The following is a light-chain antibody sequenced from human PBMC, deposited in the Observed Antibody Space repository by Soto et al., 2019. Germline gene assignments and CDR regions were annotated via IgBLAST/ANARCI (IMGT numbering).Light chain of an antibody. Sequence: EIVMTQSPATLSVSPGERATLSCRASQSVSSNLAWYQQKPGQAPRLLMYGASTRATGIPDRFSGSGSGTEFTLTISSLXSEDFAVYYCQQHNNWPPWTFGQGTKVEIK. J-gene: IGKJ1*01. V-gene: IGKV3-15*01. CDR3: QQHNNWPPWT. CDR2: GAS. CDR1: QSVSSN.